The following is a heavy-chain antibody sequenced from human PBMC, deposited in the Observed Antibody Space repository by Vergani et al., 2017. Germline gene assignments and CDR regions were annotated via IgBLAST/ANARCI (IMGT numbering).Heavy chain of an antibody. J-gene: IGHJ3*02. CDR3: ATSYYYGSGSYSFLGMGDAFDI. V-gene: IGHV1-69-2*01. CDR2: VDPEDGET. D-gene: IGHD3-10*01. Sequence: EVQLVQSGAEVKKPGATVKISCKVSGYTFTDYYMHWVQQAPGKGLEWMGLVDPEDGETIYAEKFQGRVTITPDTSTDTAYMELSSLRSEDTAVYYCATSYYYGSGSYSFLGMGDAFDIWGQGTMVTVSS. CDR1: GYTFTDYY.